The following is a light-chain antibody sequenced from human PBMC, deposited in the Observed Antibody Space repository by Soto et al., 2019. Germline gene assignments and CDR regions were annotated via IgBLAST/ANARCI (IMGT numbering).Light chain of an antibody. CDR2: KNN. J-gene: IGLJ2*01. CDR1: SSNIGNNY. V-gene: IGLV1-51*02. CDR3: GTWDSSLSAV. Sequence: QSVLTQPPSVSAAPGQKVPISCFGSSSNIGNNYVSWYQQLPGTAPKLLTYKNNKRPSGIPDRFSGSKSGTSATLGITGLQTGDEADYYCGTWDSSLSAVFGGGTKLTVL.